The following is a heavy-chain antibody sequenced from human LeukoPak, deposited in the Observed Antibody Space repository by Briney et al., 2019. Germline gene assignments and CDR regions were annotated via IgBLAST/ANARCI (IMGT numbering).Heavy chain of an antibody. CDR1: GFTVSSHY. D-gene: IGHD1-7*01. J-gene: IGHJ4*02. CDR2: IYKDGRT. Sequence: PGGSLRLSCAASGFTVSSHYMSWFRQAPGKGLEWVSAIYKDGRTFYADAVKGRFTISRDNSKNTLYLQMNSLRAEDTAVYYCAKDRSVRYGTGTYGYWGQGTLVTVSS. V-gene: IGHV3-53*05. CDR3: AKDRSVRYGTGTYGY.